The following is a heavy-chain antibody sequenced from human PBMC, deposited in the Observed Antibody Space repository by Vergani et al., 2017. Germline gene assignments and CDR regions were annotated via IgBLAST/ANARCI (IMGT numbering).Heavy chain of an antibody. CDR2: IFYSGTT. D-gene: IGHD5-18*01. J-gene: IGHJ6*03. V-gene: IGHV4-31*11. CDR1: GGSISSGDHC. Sequence: QVQLQESGPGVVKPSQTLSLTCAVSGGSISSGDHCWTWIRQRPGKGLEWIGCIFYSGTTYDNPSLTSRLTISVDTSQNPFSLKLRSVTAADTAVYYCARVDTQVPATSHFYYMDVWGKGTTVVVSS. CDR3: ARVDTQVPATSHFYYMDV.